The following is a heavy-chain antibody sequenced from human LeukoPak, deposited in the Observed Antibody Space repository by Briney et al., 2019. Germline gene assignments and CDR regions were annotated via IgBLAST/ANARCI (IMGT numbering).Heavy chain of an antibody. CDR1: GYTFTGYY. J-gene: IGHJ4*02. V-gene: IGHV1-2*02. D-gene: IGHD2-21*02. CDR2: INPNSGGT. CDR3: ARVLIAYCGGDCSGGFDY. Sequence: ASVKVSCKASGYTFTGYYMHWVRQAPGQGLEWMGWINPNSGGTNYAQKFQGRVTMTRDTSISTAYMELSRLRSDDTAVYYCARVLIAYCGGDCSGGFDYWGQGTLVTVSS.